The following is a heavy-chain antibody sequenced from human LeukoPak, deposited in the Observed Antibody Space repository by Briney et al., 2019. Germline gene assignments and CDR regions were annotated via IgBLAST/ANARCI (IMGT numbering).Heavy chain of an antibody. J-gene: IGHJ4*02. CDR1: GGTFSSYD. D-gene: IGHD5-18*01. CDR2: MNPNSGNT. V-gene: IGHV1-8*02. Sequence: ASVKVSCKASGGTFSSYDINWVRQATGQGLEWMGWMNPNSGNTGYAQKFQGRVTMTTNTSISTAFMELSGLRSEDTAVYFCARRNTAMVAGLDYWGQGSLVTVSS. CDR3: ARRNTAMVAGLDY.